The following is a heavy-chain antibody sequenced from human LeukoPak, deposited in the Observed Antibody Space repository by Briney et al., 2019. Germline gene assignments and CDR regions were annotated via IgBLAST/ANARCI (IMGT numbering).Heavy chain of an antibody. V-gene: IGHV3-30-3*01. CDR3: ARVWGTGSYGYSVDDDAFDI. D-gene: IGHD5-18*01. CDR2: ISYDGSNK. J-gene: IGHJ3*02. Sequence: SGGSLSLSCAASGFTFSSYAMHWVRQAPGKGLEWVAGISYDGSNKYYADSVKGRFTIFRENSKNTLYLQMNSLRAEDTAVYYCARVWGTGSYGYSVDDDAFDICGQGTMVTVSS. CDR1: GFTFSSYA.